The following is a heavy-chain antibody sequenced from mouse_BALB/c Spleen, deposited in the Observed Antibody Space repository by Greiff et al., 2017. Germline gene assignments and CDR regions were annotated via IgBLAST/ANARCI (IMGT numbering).Heavy chain of an antibody. J-gene: IGHJ3*01. Sequence: EVKLQQSGAELVKPGASVKLSCTASGFNIKDTYMHWVKQRPEQGLEWIGRIDPANGNTKYDPKFQGKATITADTSSNTAYLQLSSLTSEDTAVYYCASTYYRYGAWFAYWGQGTLVTVSA. CDR1: GFNIKDTY. D-gene: IGHD2-14*01. CDR2: IDPANGNT. CDR3: ASTYYRYGAWFAY. V-gene: IGHV14-3*02.